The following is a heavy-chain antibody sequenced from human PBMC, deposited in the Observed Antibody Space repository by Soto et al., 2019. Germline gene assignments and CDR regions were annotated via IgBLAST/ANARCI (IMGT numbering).Heavy chain of an antibody. D-gene: IGHD1-26*01. CDR3: TRPPRGSYGDDSDY. CDR2: IRDKANHYAT. J-gene: IGHJ4*02. CDR1: GFSFSDSA. Sequence: EVQLVESGGGWVQPGGYMKLSCSGSGFSFSDSAIHWVRQASGQGLEWVGRIRDKANHYATAYDVSVRGSFNISRDDSENTAYLQMNSMKTEYTAVYYCTRPPRGSYGDDSDYWGKGTLVTVSS. V-gene: IGHV3-73*02.